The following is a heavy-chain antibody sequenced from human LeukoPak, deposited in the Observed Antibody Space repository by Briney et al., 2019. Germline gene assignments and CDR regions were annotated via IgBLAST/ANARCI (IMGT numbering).Heavy chain of an antibody. CDR1: GYSISSGYY. D-gene: IGHD3-22*01. CDR2: IYYSGST. Sequence: SETLSLTCTVSGYSISSGYYWGWIRQPPGKGLEWIGSIYYSGSTYYNPSLKSRVTISVDTSKNQFSLKLSSVTAADTAVYYCARDWGSGYYDYWGQGTLVTVSS. J-gene: IGHJ4*02. CDR3: ARDWGSGYYDY. V-gene: IGHV4-38-2*02.